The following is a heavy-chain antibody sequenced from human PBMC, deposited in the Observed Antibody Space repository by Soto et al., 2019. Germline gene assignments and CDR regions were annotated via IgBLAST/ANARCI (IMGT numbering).Heavy chain of an antibody. J-gene: IGHJ3*02. V-gene: IGHV4-61*01. D-gene: IGHD6-19*01. CDR3: ARQGGIAVAGTGAFDI. Sequence: SETLSLTCTVSGGSVSSGSYYWSWIRQPPGKGLEWIGYIYYSGSTNYNPSLKSRVTISVDTSENQFSLKLSSVTAADTAVYYCARQGGIAVAGTGAFDIWGQGTMVTVSS. CDR1: GGSVSSGSYY. CDR2: IYYSGST.